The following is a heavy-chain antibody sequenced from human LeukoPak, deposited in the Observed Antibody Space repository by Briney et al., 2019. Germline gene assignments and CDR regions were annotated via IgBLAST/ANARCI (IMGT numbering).Heavy chain of an antibody. V-gene: IGHV1-46*01. CDR2: INPSGGST. CDR1: GYTFTSYY. D-gene: IGHD3-9*01. J-gene: IGHJ4*02. Sequence: EASVKVSCKASGYTFTSYYMHWVRQAPGQGLEWMGIINPSGGSTSYAQKFQGRVTMTRDTSTSTVYMELSSLRSEDTAVYHCAREGYDILTGSSYYFDYWGQGTLVTVSS. CDR3: AREGYDILTGSSYYFDY.